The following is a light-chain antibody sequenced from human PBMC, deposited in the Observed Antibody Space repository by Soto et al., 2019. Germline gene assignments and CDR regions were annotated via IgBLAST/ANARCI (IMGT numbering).Light chain of an antibody. CDR3: QQANSWPIT. Sequence: EIQMTQSPSFLSASVGDRVTITCRASQDISSWLAWYQQKPGKAPKFLINAASNLQRGVPSRFSGSGSGTDFALSISSLQPEDSATSYCQQANSWPITFGKGTRLEIK. CDR2: AAS. V-gene: IGKV1-12*01. CDR1: QDISSW. J-gene: IGKJ5*01.